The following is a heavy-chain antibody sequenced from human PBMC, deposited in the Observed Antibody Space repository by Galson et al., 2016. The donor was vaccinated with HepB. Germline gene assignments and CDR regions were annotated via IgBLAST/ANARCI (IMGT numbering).Heavy chain of an antibody. CDR3: ARGADSGYDLGDY. D-gene: IGHD5-12*01. V-gene: IGHV1-46*01. CDR2: INPTDVIT. CDR1: GYTFTNYY. J-gene: IGHJ4*02. Sequence: SCKASGYTFTNYYIHWVRQAPGQGLEWMGIINPTDVITPYAQKFQGRVTMTRDTSTITVYMELSSLRSADTAVYYCARGADSGYDLGDYWGQGTLVTVSS.